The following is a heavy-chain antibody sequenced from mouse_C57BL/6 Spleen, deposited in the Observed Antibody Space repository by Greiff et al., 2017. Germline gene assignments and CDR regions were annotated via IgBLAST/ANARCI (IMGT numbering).Heavy chain of an antibody. Sequence: QVQLQQSGTELVKPGASVKLSCKASGYTFTSYWMHWVKQRPGQGLEWIGNINPSNGGTNYNEKFKSKATLTVDKSSSTAYMQLSSLTSEDSAVYYCARSPYGNSWFAYWGQGTLVTVSA. CDR2: INPSNGGT. J-gene: IGHJ3*01. CDR1: GYTFTSYW. V-gene: IGHV1-53*01. D-gene: IGHD2-1*01. CDR3: ARSPYGNSWFAY.